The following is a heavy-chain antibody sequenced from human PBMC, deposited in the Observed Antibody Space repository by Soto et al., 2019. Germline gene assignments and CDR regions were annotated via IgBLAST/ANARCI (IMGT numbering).Heavy chain of an antibody. D-gene: IGHD6-13*01. V-gene: IGHV4-59*01. J-gene: IGHJ4*02. Sequence: QVQLQESGPGLVKPSETLSLTCTVSGGSISSYYWSWIRQPPGKGLEWIGYIYYSGSTNYNPSLKSRVTISVDTSKNQFSLKLSSVTAADTAVYYCASQKPFAAAVFDYWGQGTXXTVSS. CDR2: IYYSGST. CDR1: GGSISSYY. CDR3: ASQKPFAAAVFDY.